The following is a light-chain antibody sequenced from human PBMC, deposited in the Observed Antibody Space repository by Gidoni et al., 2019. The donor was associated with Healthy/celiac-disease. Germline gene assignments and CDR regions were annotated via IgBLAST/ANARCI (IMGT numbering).Light chain of an antibody. Sequence: EIVLTQSPGTRSLSPGERATLSCRASQSVSSSYLAWYQQKTGQAPRLLSYGASSRATGIPDRFSGSGSGTDFTLTFSRLEPEDFAVYYCQQYGSSLMYTFGQGTKLEIK. CDR3: QQYGSSLMYT. CDR2: GAS. CDR1: QSVSSSY. V-gene: IGKV3-20*01. J-gene: IGKJ2*01.